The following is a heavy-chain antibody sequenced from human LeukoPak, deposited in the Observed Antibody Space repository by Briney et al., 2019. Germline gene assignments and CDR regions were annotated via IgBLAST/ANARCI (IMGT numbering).Heavy chain of an antibody. D-gene: IGHD2-15*01. CDR2: INTNTGNP. J-gene: IGHJ3*02. CDR1: GYTFTSYA. Sequence: ASVKVSCKASGYTFTSYAMNWVRQAPGQGLEWMGWINTNTGNPTYAQGFTGRFVFSLDTSVSTAYLQISSLKAEDTAVYYCAREPHPYCSGGSCYSGVGSDDAFDIWGQGTMVTVSS. V-gene: IGHV7-4-1*02. CDR3: AREPHPYCSGGSCYSGVGSDDAFDI.